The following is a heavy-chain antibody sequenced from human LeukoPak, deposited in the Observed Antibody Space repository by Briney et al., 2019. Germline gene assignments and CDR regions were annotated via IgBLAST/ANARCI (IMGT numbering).Heavy chain of an antibody. V-gene: IGHV3-23*01. J-gene: IGHJ4*02. CDR1: GFTFSSYA. CDR2: ISGSGGST. CDR3: ARDSLAAAGTSV. D-gene: IGHD6-13*01. Sequence: GGSLRLSCAASGFTFSSYAMSWVRQAPGKGLEWVSAISGSGGSTYYADSVKGRFTISRHNSKNTLYLQMNSLRAEDTAVYYCARDSLAAAGTSVWGQGTLVTVSS.